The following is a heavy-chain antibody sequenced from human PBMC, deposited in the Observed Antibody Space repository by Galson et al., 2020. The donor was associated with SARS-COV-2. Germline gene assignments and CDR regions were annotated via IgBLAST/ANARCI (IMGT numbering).Heavy chain of an antibody. J-gene: IGHJ4*02. V-gene: IGHV4-30-4*01. CDR3: ARDSSGYFVVGD. D-gene: IGHD3-22*01. CDR2: IYYSGST. CDR1: GDSISSGDYY. Sequence: ETTETLSLTCTVSGDSISSGDYYWSWIRQPPGKGLEWIGYIYYSGSTYYNPSLKSRVTISVDTSKKQFSLKLGSVTAADTAVYYCARDSSGYFVVGDWGQGALVTVSS.